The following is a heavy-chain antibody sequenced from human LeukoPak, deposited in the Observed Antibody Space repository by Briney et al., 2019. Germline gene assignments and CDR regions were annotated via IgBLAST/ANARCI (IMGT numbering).Heavy chain of an antibody. V-gene: IGHV1-46*04. CDR3: ARFSYGGGGYFDY. D-gene: IGHD5-18*01. Sequence: ASVKVSCKASGYTFTNYYMHWVRQAPGQGLERMGIINPSGGSTSYAQKLQGRVTMTRDTSTSTVYMELSSLRSEDTAVYYCARFSYGGGGYFDYWGQGTLVTVSS. CDR2: INPSGGST. J-gene: IGHJ4*02. CDR1: GYTFTNYY.